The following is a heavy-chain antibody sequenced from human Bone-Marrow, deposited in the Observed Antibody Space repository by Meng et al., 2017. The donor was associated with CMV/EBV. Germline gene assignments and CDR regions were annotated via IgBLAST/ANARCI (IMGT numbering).Heavy chain of an antibody. D-gene: IGHD5-18*01. J-gene: IGHJ4*02. Sequence: GGSLRLSCAASGFTFSGSAMHWVRQASGKGLEWVGRIRSKANNYATAYVASVKGRFTISRDDSKNTAYLQMNSLKTEDTAVYFCTRHASTSDSAVLNYWGQGTLVTVSS. V-gene: IGHV3-73*01. CDR2: IRSKANNYAT. CDR3: TRHASTSDSAVLNY. CDR1: GFTFSGSA.